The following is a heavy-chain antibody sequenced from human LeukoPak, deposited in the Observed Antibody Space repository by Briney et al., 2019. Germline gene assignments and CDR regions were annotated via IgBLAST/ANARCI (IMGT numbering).Heavy chain of an antibody. D-gene: IGHD6-13*01. Sequence: GGSLRLSCAASGFTFSSYAMSWVRQAPGKGLEWVSAISGSGGSTYYADSVKGRFTISRDNSKNTLYLQMNSLGAEDTAVYYCAKAPSRNLSLMDVWGQGTTVTVSS. CDR1: GFTFSSYA. J-gene: IGHJ6*02. CDR3: AKAPSRNLSLMDV. CDR2: ISGSGGST. V-gene: IGHV3-23*01.